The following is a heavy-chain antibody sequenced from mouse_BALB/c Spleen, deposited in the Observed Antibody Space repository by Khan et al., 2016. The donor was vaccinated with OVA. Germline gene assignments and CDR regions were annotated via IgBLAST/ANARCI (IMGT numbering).Heavy chain of an antibody. CDR2: IWGGGST. V-gene: IGHV2-6-5*01. Sequence: QVQLQQPGPGLVAPSQSLSITCTVSGFSLTDYGVSWIRQPPGKGLEWLGVIWGGGSTYYNSALKSRLSISKDNSKSQVFLKMNSLQTDDTAMYYCAKPFYAHYFAMDYWGQGTSVTVSS. CDR1: GFSLTDYG. J-gene: IGHJ4*01. D-gene: IGHD2-10*01. CDR3: AKPFYAHYFAMDY.